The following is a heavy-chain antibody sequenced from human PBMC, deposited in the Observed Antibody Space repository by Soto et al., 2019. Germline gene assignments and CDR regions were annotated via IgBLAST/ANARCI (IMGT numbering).Heavy chain of an antibody. CDR2: IYYSGST. CDR1: GGSISSGDYY. J-gene: IGHJ5*02. CDR3: ARDYYDSSGYYPNWFDP. D-gene: IGHD3-22*01. V-gene: IGHV4-30-4*01. Sequence: SLTCTVSGGSISSGDYYWSWIRQPPGKGLEWIGYIYYSGSTYYNPSLKSRVTISVDTSKNQFSLKLSSVTAADTAVYYCARDYYDSSGYYPNWFDPWGQGTLVTVSS.